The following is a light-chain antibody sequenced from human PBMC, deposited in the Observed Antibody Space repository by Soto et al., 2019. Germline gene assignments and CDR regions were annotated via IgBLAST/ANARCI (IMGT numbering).Light chain of an antibody. CDR3: QQYGTSPRM. V-gene: IGKV3-20*01. CDR2: DAS. J-gene: IGKJ1*01. CDR1: QSVSTY. Sequence: EIVLTQSPATLSLSPGERATLSCRASQSVSTYLAWYQHKPGQAPRLLIYDASTRATDIPARFSGSGSGTDFTLTITRLEPEDFAVYYCQQYGTSPRMFGQGTKVDVK.